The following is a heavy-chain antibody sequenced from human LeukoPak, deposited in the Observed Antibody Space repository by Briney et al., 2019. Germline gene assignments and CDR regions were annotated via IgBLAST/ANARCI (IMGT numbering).Heavy chain of an antibody. Sequence: PGGSLRLSCAASGFTFSSYAMHWVRQAPGKGLEWVAVISYDGSNKYYADSVKGRFTISRDNSKNTLYLQMNSPRAEDTAVYYCARGESYSSSWYDFDYWGQGTLVTVSS. V-gene: IGHV3-30*04. J-gene: IGHJ4*02. CDR3: ARGESYSSSWYDFDY. CDR1: GFTFSSYA. D-gene: IGHD6-13*01. CDR2: ISYDGSNK.